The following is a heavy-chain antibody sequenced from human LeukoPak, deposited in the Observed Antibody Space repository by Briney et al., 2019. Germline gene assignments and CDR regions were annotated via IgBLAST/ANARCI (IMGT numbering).Heavy chain of an antibody. CDR1: GGSFSGYY. CDR2: INHSGST. Sequence: SETLSLTCAVYGGSFSGYYWSWIRQPPGKGLEWIGEINHSGSTNYNPSLKSRVTISVDTSKNQFSLKLSSVTAAGTAVYYCARVATTGTPFDYWGQGTPVTVSS. CDR3: ARVATTGTPFDY. J-gene: IGHJ4*02. D-gene: IGHD4-17*01. V-gene: IGHV4-34*01.